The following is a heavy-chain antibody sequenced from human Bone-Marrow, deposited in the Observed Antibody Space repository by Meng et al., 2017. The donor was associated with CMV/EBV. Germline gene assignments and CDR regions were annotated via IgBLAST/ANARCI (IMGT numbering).Heavy chain of an antibody. D-gene: IGHD5-12*01. Sequence: GESLKISCAASGFTFDDYGMSWVRQAPGKGLEWVSGINWNGGSTGYADSVRGRFIISRDNVRKSLYLQMNSLRAGDTAVYYCAKVQWLPMSQNYYHYFGMDVWGQGTTVTVSS. J-gene: IGHJ6*01. V-gene: IGHV3-20*04. CDR3: AKVQWLPMSQNYYHYFGMDV. CDR1: GFTFDDYG. CDR2: INWNGGST.